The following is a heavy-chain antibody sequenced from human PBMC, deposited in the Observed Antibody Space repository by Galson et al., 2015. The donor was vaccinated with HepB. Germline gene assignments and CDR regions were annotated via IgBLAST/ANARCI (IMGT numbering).Heavy chain of an antibody. CDR1: GDSVSSTSAA. CDR2: TYYRSKWYN. V-gene: IGHV6-1*01. J-gene: IGHJ3*02. Sequence: CAISGDSVSSTSAAWNWIRQSPSRGLEWLGRTYYRSKWYNDYAVSVKSRITINPDTSKNQFSLQLNSVTPEDTAVYYCARLDDTAMVSLAFDIWGQGTMVTVSS. D-gene: IGHD5-18*01. CDR3: ARLDDTAMVSLAFDI.